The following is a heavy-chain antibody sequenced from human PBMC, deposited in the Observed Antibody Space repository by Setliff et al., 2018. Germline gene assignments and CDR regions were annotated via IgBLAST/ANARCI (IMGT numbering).Heavy chain of an antibody. CDR2: ISVYNGDT. CDR3: ARAPSVELVTIRTNSWFTY. CDR1: GYTFRNYA. D-gene: IGHD5-18*01. J-gene: IGHJ4*02. Sequence: KVSCKASGYTFRNYAFAWVRQAPGQGLEWVGWISVYNGDTNYAQKFQGRVTLTTDTSTSTAYMELRSLTSDDSAFYYCARAPSVELVTIRTNSWFTYWGQGTLVTVSS. V-gene: IGHV1-18*01.